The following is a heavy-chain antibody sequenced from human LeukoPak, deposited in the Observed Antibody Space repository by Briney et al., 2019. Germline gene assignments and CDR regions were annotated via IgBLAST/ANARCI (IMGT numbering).Heavy chain of an antibody. J-gene: IGHJ4*02. Sequence: SETLSLTCTVSGGSISSSSYYWGWIRQPPGKGLEWIGSIYYSGSTYYNPSLKSRVTISVDTSKNQFSLKLSFVTAADTAVYYCARPSRGYSYEFDYWGQGTLVTVSS. CDR1: GGSISSSSYY. D-gene: IGHD5-18*01. CDR3: ARPSRGYSYEFDY. V-gene: IGHV4-39*01. CDR2: IYYSGST.